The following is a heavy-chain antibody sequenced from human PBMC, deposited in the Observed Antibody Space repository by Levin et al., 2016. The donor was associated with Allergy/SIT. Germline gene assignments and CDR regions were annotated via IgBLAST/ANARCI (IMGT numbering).Heavy chain of an antibody. Sequence: ASVKVSCKASGYTFTSYAMHWVRQAPGQRLEWMGWINAGNGNTKYSQKFQGRVTITRDTSASTAYMELSSLRSEDTAVYYCARDRRIAARPGYYYYMDVWGKGTTVTVSS. V-gene: IGHV1-3*01. J-gene: IGHJ6*03. CDR1: GYTFTSYA. D-gene: IGHD6-6*01. CDR3: ARDRRIAARPGYYYYMDV. CDR2: INAGNGNT.